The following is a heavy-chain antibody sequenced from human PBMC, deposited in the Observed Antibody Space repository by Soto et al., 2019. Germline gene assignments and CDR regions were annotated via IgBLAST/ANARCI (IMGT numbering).Heavy chain of an antibody. V-gene: IGHV3-21*01. Sequence: PGGSLRLSCAASGFAFSSYSINCFRHSPCKGLEWVSSISSSSYIYYADSVKGRFTISRDNAKNSLYLQMNSLRAEDTAVYYCARRSYYDSSGYYLFIDYWGQGTLVTVSS. J-gene: IGHJ4*02. CDR2: ISSSSYI. CDR3: ARRSYYDSSGYYLFIDY. D-gene: IGHD3-22*01. CDR1: GFAFSSYS.